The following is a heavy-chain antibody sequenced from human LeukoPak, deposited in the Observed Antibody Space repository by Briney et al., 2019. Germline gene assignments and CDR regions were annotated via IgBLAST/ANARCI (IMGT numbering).Heavy chain of an antibody. CDR2: IWYDGSNK. J-gene: IGHJ4*02. Sequence: PGGSLRLSCAASGFTFSSYGMHWVRQAPGKGLEWVAVIWYDGSNKYYADSVKGRFTISRDNSKNTLYLQMNSLRAEDTAVYYCARGRNWNDVRLEFDYWGQGTLVTVSS. CDR1: GFTFSSYG. CDR3: ARGRNWNDVRLEFDY. V-gene: IGHV3-33*01. D-gene: IGHD1-1*01.